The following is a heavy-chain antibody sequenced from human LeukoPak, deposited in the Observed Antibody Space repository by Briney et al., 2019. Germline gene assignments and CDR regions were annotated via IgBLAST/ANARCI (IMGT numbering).Heavy chain of an antibody. CDR1: GFTVSSNY. CDR2: IYSGGST. D-gene: IGHD5-24*01. J-gene: IGHJ4*02. Sequence: PGGSLRLSCAASGFTVSSNYMSWVRQAPGKGLEWVSVIYSGGSTYYADSVQGRFTISRDNSKNTLYLQMNNLRTEDTAVYYCARDLEVLDGAGYFDYWGQGTLVTVSS. V-gene: IGHV3-66*02. CDR3: ARDLEVLDGAGYFDY.